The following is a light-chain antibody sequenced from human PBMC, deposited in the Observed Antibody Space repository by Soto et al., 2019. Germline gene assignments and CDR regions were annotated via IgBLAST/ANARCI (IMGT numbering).Light chain of an antibody. J-gene: IGKJ4*01. V-gene: IGKV3-15*01. CDR2: GAS. Sequence: EIVVTQSPALLSVSPGERVTLSCRAGQSVISSIAWYQQKLGQAPRLLIYGASTRATGIPARFSGSGSGTEFFLTISSLQSEDFAMYYCQHYNNWLGTLGAGTKVDIK. CDR1: QSVISS. CDR3: QHYNNWLGT.